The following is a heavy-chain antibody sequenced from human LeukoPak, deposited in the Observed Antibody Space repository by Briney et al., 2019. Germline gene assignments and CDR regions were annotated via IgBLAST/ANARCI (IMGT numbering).Heavy chain of an antibody. D-gene: IGHD3-3*01. J-gene: IGHJ4*02. Sequence: SQTLSLTCTVSGGSISSGDYYWSWIRQPPGKGLEWIGYIYYSGSTYYNPSLKSRVTISVDTSKNQFSLKLSSVTAADTAVYYCARGGSYDFWSGYYPFDYWGQGTLITVSS. V-gene: IGHV4-30-4*08. CDR3: ARGGSYDFWSGYYPFDY. CDR1: GGSISSGDYY. CDR2: IYYSGST.